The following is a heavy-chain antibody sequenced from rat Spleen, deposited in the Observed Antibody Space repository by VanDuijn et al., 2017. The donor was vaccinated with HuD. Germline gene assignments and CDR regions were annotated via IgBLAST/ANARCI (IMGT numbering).Heavy chain of an antibody. CDR2: IIYDGSRT. CDR3: ARLGITLGAGHWFAY. V-gene: IGHV5S10*01. J-gene: IGHJ3*01. CDR1: GFTFSDYN. Sequence: EVQLVESDGGLVQPGRSLKLSCAASGFTFSDYNMAWVRQAPKKGLEWVATIIYDGSRTYYLDSVEGRFTISRDNAKNTQYLQMDSLRSEATATYYCARLGITLGAGHWFAYWGQGTLVTVSS. D-gene: IGHD1-2*01.